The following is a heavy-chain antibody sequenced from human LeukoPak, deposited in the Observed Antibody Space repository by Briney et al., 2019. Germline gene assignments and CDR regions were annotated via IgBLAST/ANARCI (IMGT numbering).Heavy chain of an antibody. CDR3: ARPRCCGGSGSYIDY. CDR2: INHSGST. J-gene: IGHJ4*02. V-gene: IGHV4-34*01. CDR1: GGSFSGYY. Sequence: SETLSLTCAVYGGSFSGYYWSWIRQPPGKRLEWIGEINHSGSTNYNPSLKSRVTISVDTSKNQFSLKLSSVTAADTAVYYCARPRCCGGSGSYIDYWGQGTLVTVSS. D-gene: IGHD3-10*01.